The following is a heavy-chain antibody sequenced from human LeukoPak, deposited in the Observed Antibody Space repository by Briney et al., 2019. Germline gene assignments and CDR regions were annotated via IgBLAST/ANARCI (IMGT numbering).Heavy chain of an antibody. J-gene: IGHJ3*01. CDR2: IYSGGST. V-gene: IGHV3-53*01. CDR1: GFTVSSNY. Sequence: GGSLRLSCAASGFTVSSNYMSWVRQAPGKGLEWVSVIYSGGSTYYADSVKGRFTISRDNSKNTLYLQMNSLRAEDTAVYYCARDLELWFGEPPPSTFDFWGQGTMVTVSS. D-gene: IGHD3-10*01. CDR3: ARDLELWFGEPPPSTFDF.